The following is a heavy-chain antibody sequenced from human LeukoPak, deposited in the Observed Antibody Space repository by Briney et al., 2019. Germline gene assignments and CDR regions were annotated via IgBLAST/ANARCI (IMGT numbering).Heavy chain of an antibody. D-gene: IGHD5-18*01. CDR1: GFTFSDYY. CDR2: IKQDGSEK. J-gene: IGHJ6*02. CDR3: ARDRSGYSYGPYYYYYGMDV. Sequence: GGSLRLSCAASGFTFSDYYMSWVRQAPGKGLEWVANIKQDGSEKYYVDSVKGRFTISRDNAKNSLYLQMNSLRAEDTAVYYCARDRSGYSYGPYYYYYGMDVWGQGTTVTVSS. V-gene: IGHV3-7*01.